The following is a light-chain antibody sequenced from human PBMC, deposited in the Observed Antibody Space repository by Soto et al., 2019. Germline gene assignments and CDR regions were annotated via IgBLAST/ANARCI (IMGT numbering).Light chain of an antibody. J-gene: IGKJ1*01. CDR2: GAS. CDR3: QQYNYWPRT. Sequence: EIVMTQSPATLSVSSGERATLSCRATQSVSSNLAWYQQKPGQAPRLLTYGASTRATGIPARFSGSGSGTEFTLIISSLQSEDSAVYYCQQYNYWPRTFGQGTKVEVK. V-gene: IGKV3-15*01. CDR1: QSVSSN.